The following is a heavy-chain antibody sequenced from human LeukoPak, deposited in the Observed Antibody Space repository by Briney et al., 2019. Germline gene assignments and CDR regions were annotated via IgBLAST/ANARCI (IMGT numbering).Heavy chain of an antibody. D-gene: IGHD1-20*01. Sequence: PGGSLRLSCAVSGLSSNYMSWVRQAPGKGPEWVSVIYGDGTTHYADSVKGRFTISRDSSKNTLYLQMTSLRDEDTAVFYCARVNRLTGTHYYYMDVWGKGTTVTVSS. CDR1: GLSSNY. CDR3: ARVNRLTGTHYYYMDV. V-gene: IGHV3-53*01. J-gene: IGHJ6*03. CDR2: IYGDGTT.